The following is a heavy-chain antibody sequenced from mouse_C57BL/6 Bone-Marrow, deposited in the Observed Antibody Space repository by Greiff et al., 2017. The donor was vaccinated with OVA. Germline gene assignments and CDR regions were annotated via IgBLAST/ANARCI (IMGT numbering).Heavy chain of an antibody. J-gene: IGHJ2*01. D-gene: IGHD2-4*01. CDR3: AREDDYADY. CDR2: ISDGGSYT. CDR1: GFTFSSYA. Sequence: EVKVVESGGGLVKPGGSLKLSCAASGFTFSSYAMSWVRQTPEKRLEWVATISDGGSYTYYPDNVKGRFTISRDNAKNNLYLQMSHLKSEDTAMYYCAREDDYADYWGQGTTLTVSS. V-gene: IGHV5-4*01.